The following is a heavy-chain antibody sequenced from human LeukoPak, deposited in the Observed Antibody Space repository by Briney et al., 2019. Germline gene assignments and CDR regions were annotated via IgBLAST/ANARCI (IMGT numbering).Heavy chain of an antibody. V-gene: IGHV4-34*01. D-gene: IGHD2-15*01. CDR2: INHSGST. CDR3: ARGDPPDDIVVVVAATLGGSAFDI. CDR1: GGSFSGYY. Sequence: SEILSLTCAAYGGSFSGYYWSWIRQPPGKGLEWIGEINHSGSTNYNPSLKSRVTISVDTSKNQFSLKLSTVTAADTAVYYCARGDPPDDIVVVVAATLGGSAFDIWGQGTMVTVSS. J-gene: IGHJ3*02.